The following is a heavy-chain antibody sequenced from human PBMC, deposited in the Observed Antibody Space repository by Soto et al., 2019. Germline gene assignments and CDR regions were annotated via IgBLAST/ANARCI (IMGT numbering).Heavy chain of an antibody. Sequence: SGGSLRLSCAASGFTFSNAWMSWVRQAPGKGLEWVGRIKSKTDGGTTDYAAPVKGRFTISRDDSKNTLYLQMNSLKTEDTAVYYCTTDTQSGYDYGYWGQGTLVTVSS. CDR3: TTDTQSGYDYGY. CDR2: IKSKTDGGTT. CDR1: GFTFSNAW. D-gene: IGHD5-12*01. J-gene: IGHJ4*02. V-gene: IGHV3-15*01.